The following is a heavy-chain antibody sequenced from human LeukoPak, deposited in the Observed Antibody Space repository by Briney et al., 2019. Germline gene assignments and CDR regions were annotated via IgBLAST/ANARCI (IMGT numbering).Heavy chain of an antibody. Sequence: TSETLSLTCTVPGDSINTKNYYWGWIRQPPGKGLEWIGSIYYSGNTYYNPSLKSRVTLSIDTSKNQFSLRLSPVTAADTAVYHCARHSYGTFDYWGQGTLVTVSS. CDR3: ARHSYGTFDY. D-gene: IGHD5-18*01. V-gene: IGHV4-39*01. CDR2: IYYSGNT. CDR1: GDSINTKNYY. J-gene: IGHJ4*02.